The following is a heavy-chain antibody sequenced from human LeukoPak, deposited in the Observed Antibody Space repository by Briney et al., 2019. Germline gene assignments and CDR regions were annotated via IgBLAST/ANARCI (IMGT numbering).Heavy chain of an antibody. J-gene: IGHJ4*02. V-gene: IGHV4-39*01. D-gene: IGHD3-10*01. CDR2: IYYSGST. CDR1: GGSTSSSSYY. Sequence: SETLSLTCTVSGGSTSSSSYYWGWMRQPPGKGLEWIGSIYYSGSTYYNPSLKSRVTISVDTSKNQFSLKLSSVTAADTAVYYCASIHHITHWGQGTLVTVSS. CDR3: ASIHHITH.